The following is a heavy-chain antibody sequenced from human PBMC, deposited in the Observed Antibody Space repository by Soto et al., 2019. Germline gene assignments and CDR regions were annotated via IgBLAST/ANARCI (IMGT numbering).Heavy chain of an antibody. J-gene: IGHJ4*02. D-gene: IGHD3-10*01. V-gene: IGHV1-18*03. Sequence: QGQLVQSGAEVKKPGASVKVSCKASGYTFTSYGISWVPQAPGQGLAWIGWISAYTGNTNYAEKLQARGTITTATSTSTADMEWRSLRRVYLAVYYCPRDLLLWVGQPVHYLGQGTLVPGSS. CDR3: PRDLLLWVGQPVHY. CDR2: ISAYTGNT. CDR1: GYTFTSYG.